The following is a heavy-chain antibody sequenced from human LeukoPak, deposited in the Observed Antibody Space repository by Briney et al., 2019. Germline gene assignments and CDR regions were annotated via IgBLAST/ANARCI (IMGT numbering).Heavy chain of an antibody. CDR1: GGSMSSYY. V-gene: IGHV4-59*01. Sequence: PSETLSLTCNVSGGSMSSYYWSWIRQPPGKGLEWIGYIYYSGTTNYNPSLKSRVTISVDTSRNKFSLRLSSVTAADTAVYYCARDREAAFDIWGQGTLVTVSS. CDR3: ARDREAAFDI. CDR2: IYYSGTT. D-gene: IGHD1-26*01. J-gene: IGHJ3*02.